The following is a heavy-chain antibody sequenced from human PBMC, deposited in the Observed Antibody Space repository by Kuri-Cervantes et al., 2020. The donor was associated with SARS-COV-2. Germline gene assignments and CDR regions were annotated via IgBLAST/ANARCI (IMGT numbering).Heavy chain of an antibody. J-gene: IGHJ4*02. CDR1: GFTFSSYG. CDR3: ANDRAAVAVELAPFDY. CDR2: IRHDGSNK. D-gene: IGHD6-19*01. Sequence: GESLKISCAASGFTFSSYGMHWVRQAPGKGLEWVAFIRHDGSNKYYADSVKGRFTISRDNSKNTLYLQMNSLRAEDTAVYYCANDRAAVAVELAPFDYWGQGTLVTVSS. V-gene: IGHV3-30*02.